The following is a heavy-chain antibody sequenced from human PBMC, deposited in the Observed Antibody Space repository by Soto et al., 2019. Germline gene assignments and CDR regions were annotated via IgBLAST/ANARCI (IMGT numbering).Heavy chain of an antibody. CDR3: ARSRGYYDSSGYSYY. J-gene: IGHJ4*02. CDR1: GGSISSSNW. Sequence: SETLSLTCAVSGGSISSSNWWSWVRQPPGKGLEWIGEIYHGGSTNYNPSLKSRVTISVDKSKNQFSLKLSSVTAADTAVYYCARSRGYYDSSGYSYYWGQGTLVTVSS. D-gene: IGHD3-22*01. V-gene: IGHV4-4*02. CDR2: IYHGGST.